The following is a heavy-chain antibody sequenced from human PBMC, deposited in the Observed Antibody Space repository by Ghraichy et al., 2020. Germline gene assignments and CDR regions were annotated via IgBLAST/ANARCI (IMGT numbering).Heavy chain of an antibody. CDR1: GYTFTDYY. Sequence: ASVKVSCKASGYTFTDYYMHWVRQAPGQGLEWMGWINPNSGGTHYPQKFQGRVTMTRDTSITTAYMELSRLTSDDTAMYYCARDSAYISGWYRNAFDIWGQGTKVTVSS. CDR3: ARDSAYISGWYRNAFDI. V-gene: IGHV1-2*02. J-gene: IGHJ3*02. CDR2: INPNSGGT. D-gene: IGHD6-19*01.